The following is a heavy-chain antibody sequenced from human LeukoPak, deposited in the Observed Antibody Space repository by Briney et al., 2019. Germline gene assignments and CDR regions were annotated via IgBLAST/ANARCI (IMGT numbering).Heavy chain of an antibody. Sequence: PGGSLRLSCEASGFTFSTYGMSWVRQAPGKGLEWVSAISGSGGSTYYADSVKGRVTISRDNSKNSLYLQMNSLRAEDTAVYYCARGKTLRYFRRESPNDYWGQGTLVTVSS. CDR3: ARGKTLRYFRRESPNDY. CDR2: ISGSGGST. V-gene: IGHV3-23*01. CDR1: GFTFSTYG. D-gene: IGHD3-9*01. J-gene: IGHJ4*02.